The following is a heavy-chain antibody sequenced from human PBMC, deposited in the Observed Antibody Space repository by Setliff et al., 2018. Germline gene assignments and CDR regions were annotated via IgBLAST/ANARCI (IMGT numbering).Heavy chain of an antibody. V-gene: IGHV4-39*01. Sequence: SETLSLTCTVSGGSISSSSYYWGWICQPPGKGLEWIWSIYYSGSTYYNPSLKSRVTISVDTSKNQFSLKLSSVTAADTAVYYCARRSSLGVTIFSGAFDIWGQGTMVTV. CDR3: ARRSSLGVTIFSGAFDI. CDR2: IYYSGST. J-gene: IGHJ3*02. D-gene: IGHD3-3*01. CDR1: GGSISSSSYY.